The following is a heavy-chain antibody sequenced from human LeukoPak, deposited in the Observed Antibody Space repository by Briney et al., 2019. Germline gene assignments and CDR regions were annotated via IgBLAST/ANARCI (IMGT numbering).Heavy chain of an antibody. J-gene: IGHJ6*02. Sequence: GGSLRLSCAASGFTFSSYGMHWVRQAPGKGLEWEAVIWYDGSNKYYADSVKGRFTISRDNSKNTLYLQMNSLRAEDTAVYYCARAPGIAAIVRYGMDVWGQGTTVTVSS. D-gene: IGHD6-13*01. CDR2: IWYDGSNK. CDR3: ARAPGIAAIVRYGMDV. CDR1: GFTFSSYG. V-gene: IGHV3-33*01.